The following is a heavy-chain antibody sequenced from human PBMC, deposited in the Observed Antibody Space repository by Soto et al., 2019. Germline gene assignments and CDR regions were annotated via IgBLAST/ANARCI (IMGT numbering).Heavy chain of an antibody. J-gene: IGHJ6*02. D-gene: IGHD6-13*01. CDR1: GYTFTGYY. V-gene: IGHV1-2*02. CDR3: ARDLSSYSSSWYNYGMDX. CDR2: INPNSGGT. Sequence: ASVKVSCNASGYTFTGYYMHWVRQAPGQGLEWMGCINPNSGGTNYAQKFQGRVTMTRDTSISTAYMELSRLRSEDTAVYYCARDLSSYSSSWYNYGMDXSGQVTIVTVS.